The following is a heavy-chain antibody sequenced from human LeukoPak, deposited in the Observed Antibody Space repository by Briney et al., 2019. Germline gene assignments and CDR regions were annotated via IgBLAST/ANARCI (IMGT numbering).Heavy chain of an antibody. CDR3: ARMDIVVVPAAHRDY. D-gene: IGHD2-2*03. J-gene: IGHJ4*02. CDR2: INPNSGGT. V-gene: IGHV1-2*02. CDR1: GYTFTGYY. Sequence: ASVKVSCKASGYTFTGYYMHWVRQAPGQGLEWMGWINPNSGGTNYAQKFQGRVTMTRDTSISTAYMELSRLRSDDTAVYYCARMDIVVVPAAHRDYSGQGTLVTASS.